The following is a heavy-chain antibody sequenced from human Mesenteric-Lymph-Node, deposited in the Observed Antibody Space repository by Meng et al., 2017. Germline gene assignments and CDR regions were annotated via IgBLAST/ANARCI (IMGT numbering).Heavy chain of an antibody. CDR2: INHGGST. Sequence: QLQESGPGLLNPSATLSLTCAVFDASFSGYFYTWIRQPPGKGLEYIGEINHGGSTSYNPSLKSRVTISLDKSKNQVSLKLTSVTAADTALYYCARGQRALIRGYSWFDPWGQGTLVTVSS. V-gene: IGHV4-34*01. CDR3: ARGQRALIRGYSWFDP. D-gene: IGHD3-22*01. J-gene: IGHJ5*02. CDR1: DASFSGYF.